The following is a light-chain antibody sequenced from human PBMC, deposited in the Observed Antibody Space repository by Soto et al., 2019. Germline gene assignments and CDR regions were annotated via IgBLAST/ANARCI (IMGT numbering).Light chain of an antibody. CDR2: AAS. CDR1: QDISNY. J-gene: IGKJ4*01. CDR3: QKYNSAPHT. Sequence: DIQMTQSPSTLSASVGDRVTITSRTSQDISNYLAWYQQKPGKVPKLLIYAASTLQSGVPSRFSGGGSGTDFSLTISSLQPEDVATYYCQKYNSAPHTFGGGTKVEIQ. V-gene: IGKV1-27*01.